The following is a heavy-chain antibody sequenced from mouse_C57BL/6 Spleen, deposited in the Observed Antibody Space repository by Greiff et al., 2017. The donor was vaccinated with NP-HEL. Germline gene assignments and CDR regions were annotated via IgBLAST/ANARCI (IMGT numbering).Heavy chain of an antibody. V-gene: IGHV1-82*01. D-gene: IGHD1-1*01. Sequence: QVQLQQSGPELVKPGASVKISCKASGYAFSSSWMNWVKQRPGKGLEWIGRIYPGDGDTNYNGKFKGKATLTADKASSTAYMQLSSLTSEDSAVYFCAESYNGSGDDAIDYWGQGTTLTVSA. CDR1: GYAFSSSW. CDR3: AESYNGSGDDAIDY. J-gene: IGHJ2*01. CDR2: IYPGDGDT.